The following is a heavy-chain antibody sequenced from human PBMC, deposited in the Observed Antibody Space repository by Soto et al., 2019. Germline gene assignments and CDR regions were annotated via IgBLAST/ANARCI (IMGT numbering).Heavy chain of an antibody. CDR3: ARWGALGEQQLIPFDY. V-gene: IGHV1-18*01. Sequence: GASVKVSCKASGYTFTSYGISWVRQAPGQGLEWMGWISAYNGNTNYAQKLQGRVTMTTDTSTSTAYMELRSLRSDDTAVYYCARWGALGEQQLIPFDYWGQGTLVTVSS. CDR1: GYTFTSYG. D-gene: IGHD6-13*01. J-gene: IGHJ4*02. CDR2: ISAYNGNT.